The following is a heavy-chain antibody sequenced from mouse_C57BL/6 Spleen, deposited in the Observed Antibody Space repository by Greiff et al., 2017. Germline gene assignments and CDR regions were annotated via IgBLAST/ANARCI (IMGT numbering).Heavy chain of an antibody. CDR2: IYPGDGDT. J-gene: IGHJ4*01. D-gene: IGHD2-2*01. Sequence: QVQLKESGPELVKPGASVKISCKASGYAFSSSWMNWVKQRPGKGLEWIGRIYPGDGDTNYNGKFKGKATLTADKSSSTAYMQLSSLTSEDSAVYFCARSRIYYGYDSAMDYWGQGTSVTVSS. V-gene: IGHV1-82*01. CDR1: GYAFSSSW. CDR3: ARSRIYYGYDSAMDY.